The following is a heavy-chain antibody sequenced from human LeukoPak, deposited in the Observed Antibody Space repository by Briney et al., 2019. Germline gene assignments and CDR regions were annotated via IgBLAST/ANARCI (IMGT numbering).Heavy chain of an antibody. CDR1: GFTVSSNY. CDR3: ARETSTVGTEDY. CDR2: IYSGGST. J-gene: IGHJ4*02. Sequence: GSLRLSCAASGFTVSSNYMSWVRQAPGKGLEWVSVIYSGGSTYYADSVKGRFTISRDNSKNTLYLQMNSLRAEDTAVYYCARETSTVGTEDYWGQGTLVTVSS. V-gene: IGHV3-66*01. D-gene: IGHD4-23*01.